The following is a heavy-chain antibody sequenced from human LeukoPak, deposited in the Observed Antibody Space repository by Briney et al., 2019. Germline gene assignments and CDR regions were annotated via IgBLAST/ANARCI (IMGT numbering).Heavy chain of an antibody. Sequence: GRSLRLSCAASGFTFSSYSMNWVRQAPGKGLEWVSSISSGNNYMSYADSVKGRFTISRDNAKNSLYLQMNSLRAEDTAVYYCARSTSAGGYSYGYYFDYWGQGTLVTVSS. CDR2: ISSGNNYM. CDR1: GFTFSSYS. D-gene: IGHD5-18*01. J-gene: IGHJ4*02. V-gene: IGHV3-21*01. CDR3: ARSTSAGGYSYGYYFDY.